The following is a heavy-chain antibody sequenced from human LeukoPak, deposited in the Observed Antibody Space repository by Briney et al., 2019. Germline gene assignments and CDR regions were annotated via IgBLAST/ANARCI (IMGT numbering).Heavy chain of an antibody. CDR1: GFTVSHNY. Sequence: PGGSLRLSCTASGFTVSHNYMHWVRQAPGKGLEWVSVIHSGGSSYHADSVKGRFTISRDNSKNTVFLQLNSLRAEDTAVYYCARAPPAKNFMDFGDRGPLITVPP. V-gene: IGHV3-53*01. J-gene: IGHJ1*01. CDR3: ARAPPAKNFMDF. CDR2: IHSGGSS. D-gene: IGHD2-2*01.